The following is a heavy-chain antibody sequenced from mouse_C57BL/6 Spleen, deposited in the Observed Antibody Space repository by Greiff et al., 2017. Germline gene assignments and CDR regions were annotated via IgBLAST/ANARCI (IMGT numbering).Heavy chain of an antibody. CDR1: GYSITSGYD. CDR3: ARENYYGSRGYCDV. D-gene: IGHD1-1*01. Sequence: DVQLQESGPGMVKPSQSLSLTCTVTGYSITSGYDWHWLRHFPGNKLEWMGYISYSGSTNYNPSLKSRISITHDTSKNHFFLKLNSVTTEDTATYYCARENYYGSRGYCDVWGTGTTVTVSS. CDR2: ISYSGST. J-gene: IGHJ1*03. V-gene: IGHV3-1*01.